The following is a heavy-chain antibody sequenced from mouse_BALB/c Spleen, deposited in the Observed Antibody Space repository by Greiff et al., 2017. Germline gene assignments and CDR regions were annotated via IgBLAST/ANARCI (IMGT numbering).Heavy chain of an antibody. CDR2: ISSGGGNT. CDR3: ECLTRVVGRYLDV. Sequence: DVMLVESGGGLVKPGGSLRLSCAASGFTFSSYTMSWVRQTPEKRLEWVANISSGGGNTYYPDSVKGRFTISRDNAKNNLYLEMSSLRSEDTALYDCECLTRVVGRYLDVWGAGTTVTVSS. D-gene: IGHD1-1*01. CDR1: GFTFSSYT. V-gene: IGHV5-9*03. J-gene: IGHJ1*01.